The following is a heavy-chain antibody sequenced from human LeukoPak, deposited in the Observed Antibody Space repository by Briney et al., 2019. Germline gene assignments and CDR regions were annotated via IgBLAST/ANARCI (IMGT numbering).Heavy chain of an antibody. V-gene: IGHV4-59*08. CDR1: GGSISSYY. CDR3: ARHGAAANGEGFQH. CDR2: TYYSGST. J-gene: IGHJ1*01. Sequence: SETLSLTCTVSGGSISSYYWSWIRQPPGKGLEWIGYTYYSGSTNYNPSLKSRVTISVDTSKNQFSLKLSSVTAADTAVYYCARHGAAANGEGFQHWGQGTLVTVSS. D-gene: IGHD6-13*01.